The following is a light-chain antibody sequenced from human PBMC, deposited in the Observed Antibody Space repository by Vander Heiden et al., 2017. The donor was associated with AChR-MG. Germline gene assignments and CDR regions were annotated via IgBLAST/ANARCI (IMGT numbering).Light chain of an antibody. CDR3: CSYAGSYAYV. J-gene: IGLJ1*01. V-gene: IGLV2-11*01. Sequence: QSALPQPPSVSGSPGPSVAISCTGTSSDVGSYNYVSWYQHHPAKAPKLMIYDVSKRPSGVADRCSGSKSGNTASLTIAGLQADDEADYYCCSYAGSYAYVFGTGTKVTVL. CDR1: SSDVGSYNY. CDR2: DVS.